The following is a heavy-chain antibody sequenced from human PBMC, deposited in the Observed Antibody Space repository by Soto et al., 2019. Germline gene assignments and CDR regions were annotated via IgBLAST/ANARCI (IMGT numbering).Heavy chain of an antibody. Sequence: QVQLQESGPGLVKPSETLSLTCTVSGGSISSYYWSWIRQPPGKGLEWIGYIYYSGSTNYNPSLKSRVTISVDTSKNQFSLNLSSVTAADTAVYYCARRHYSDYVNAFDIWGQGTMVTVSS. D-gene: IGHD4-17*01. J-gene: IGHJ3*02. CDR3: ARRHYSDYVNAFDI. CDR2: IYYSGST. CDR1: GGSISSYY. V-gene: IGHV4-59*08.